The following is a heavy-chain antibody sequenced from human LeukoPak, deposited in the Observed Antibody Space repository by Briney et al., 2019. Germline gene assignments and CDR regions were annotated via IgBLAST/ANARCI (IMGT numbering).Heavy chain of an antibody. CDR1: GGTFSSYA. D-gene: IGHD5-24*01. Sequence: SVKVSCEASGGTFSSYAISWVRQAPGQGLEWMGGIIPIFGTANYAQKFQGRVTITADKSTSTAYMELSSLRSEDTAVYYCARDGRWLQKSRHYYYYMDVWGKGTTVTVSS. J-gene: IGHJ6*03. CDR2: IIPIFGTA. CDR3: ARDGRWLQKSRHYYYYMDV. V-gene: IGHV1-69*06.